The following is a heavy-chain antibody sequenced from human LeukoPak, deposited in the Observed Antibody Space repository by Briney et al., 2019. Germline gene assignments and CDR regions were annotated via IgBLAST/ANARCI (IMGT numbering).Heavy chain of an antibody. V-gene: IGHV4-59*01. CDR1: GGSISSYY. Sequence: SETLSLTCAVSGGSISSYYWSWMRQPPGKGLEWIGYIYDSGSTNYNPSLKSRVTMAVDTSKKQFSLKLSSVTAADTAIYYCARASARLHDFDYWGQGTLVTVSS. J-gene: IGHJ4*02. CDR3: ARASARLHDFDY. D-gene: IGHD6-25*01. CDR2: IYDSGST.